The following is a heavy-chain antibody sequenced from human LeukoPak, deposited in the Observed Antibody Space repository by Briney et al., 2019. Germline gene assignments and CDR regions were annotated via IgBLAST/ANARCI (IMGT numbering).Heavy chain of an antibody. Sequence: SETLSLTCTVSGGFMANINFYWTWIRQPAGERLEWIGRIYTSGGTTYNPSLKSRVTMSVDRSNNQFSLNLNSVTAADTGVYYCVGRGSSSGTFDVWGPGAIVVVSS. V-gene: IGHV4-4*07. CDR3: VGRGSSSGTFDV. D-gene: IGHD6-13*01. CDR1: GGFMANINFY. J-gene: IGHJ3*01. CDR2: IYTSGGT.